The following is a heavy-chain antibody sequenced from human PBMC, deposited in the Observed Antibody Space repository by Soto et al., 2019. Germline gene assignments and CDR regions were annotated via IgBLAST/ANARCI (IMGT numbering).Heavy chain of an antibody. CDR2: INYSGTT. J-gene: IGHJ5*02. V-gene: IGHV4-39*02. Sequence: SETLSLTCAVSGGSFGSSAYYWGWIRQAPGKGLEWIGSINYSGTTYYNPSLKSRVTISVDTSKNHFSLKLSSVTAADTALYYCSRRAPEGFDPWGQGTLVTVS. CDR1: GGSFGSSAYY. CDR3: SRRAPEGFDP.